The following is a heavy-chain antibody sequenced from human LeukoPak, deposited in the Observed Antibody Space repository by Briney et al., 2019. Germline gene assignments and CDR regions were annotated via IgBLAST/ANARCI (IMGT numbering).Heavy chain of an antibody. Sequence: ASVKVSCKASGYTFTSYGISWVRQAPGQGLEWMGWISAYNGNTNYAQKLQGRVTMTPDTYTSTAYMELRSLRSDDTAVYYCARDARITMVRGVDPFDYWGQGTLVTVSS. J-gene: IGHJ4*02. D-gene: IGHD3-10*01. CDR1: GYTFTSYG. CDR3: ARDARITMVRGVDPFDY. V-gene: IGHV1-18*01. CDR2: ISAYNGNT.